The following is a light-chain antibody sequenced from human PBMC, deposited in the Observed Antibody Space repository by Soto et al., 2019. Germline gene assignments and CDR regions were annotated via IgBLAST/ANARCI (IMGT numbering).Light chain of an antibody. V-gene: IGKV1-5*01. CDR2: DAS. J-gene: IGKJ1*01. CDR1: HNIERW. Sequence: IQMTQSPSTLSASVGDRVTITCRASHNIERWMARYQQKPGKAPSLLIFDASTLHSGVPSRFSGSGSGTDFTLTISSLQPDDFATYYCQQFAISTTFGQGTKVDIK. CDR3: QQFAISTT.